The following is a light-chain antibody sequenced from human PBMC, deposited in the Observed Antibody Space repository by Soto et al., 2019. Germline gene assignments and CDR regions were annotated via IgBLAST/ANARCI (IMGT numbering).Light chain of an antibody. V-gene: IGKV1-39*01. CDR1: QSISNY. CDR3: QQSYRTPYT. Sequence: DIQMTQSPSSLSASVGDRVTITCRTSQSISNYLNWYQQKPGKAPKVLIFGASGLQSGVPSRFSGSGSGTDFTLTISSLQPEDFATYYCQQSYRTPYTFGQGTKLEI. CDR2: GAS. J-gene: IGKJ2*01.